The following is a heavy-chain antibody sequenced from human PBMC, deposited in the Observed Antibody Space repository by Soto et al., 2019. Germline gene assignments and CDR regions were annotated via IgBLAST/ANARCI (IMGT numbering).Heavy chain of an antibody. J-gene: IGHJ4*01. CDR2: ISSSGSTI. CDR1: GFTFSSYE. Sequence: GGSLRLSCAASGFTFSSYEMNWVRQAPGKGLEWVSYISSSGSTIYYADSVKGRFTISRDNAKNSLYLQMNSLRVEDTAVYFCARVYGYLPSYSDYWGQGILVTVSS. D-gene: IGHD4-17*01. V-gene: IGHV3-48*03. CDR3: ARVYGYLPSYSDY.